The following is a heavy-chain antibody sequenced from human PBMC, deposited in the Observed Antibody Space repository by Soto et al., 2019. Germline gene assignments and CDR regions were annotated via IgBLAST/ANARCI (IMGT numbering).Heavy chain of an antibody. CDR1: GFTVSSNY. Sequence: EVQLVESGGGLVQPGGSLRLSCAASGFTVSSNYMSWVRQAPGKGLEWVSVIYSGGSTYYADSVKGRFTISRHNSKNPLHLQMNSLKAEDTAVYYCASVTMTTVTTGDAFDIWGQGTMVTVSS. J-gene: IGHJ3*02. CDR2: IYSGGST. CDR3: ASVTMTTVTTGDAFDI. V-gene: IGHV3-53*04. D-gene: IGHD4-17*01.